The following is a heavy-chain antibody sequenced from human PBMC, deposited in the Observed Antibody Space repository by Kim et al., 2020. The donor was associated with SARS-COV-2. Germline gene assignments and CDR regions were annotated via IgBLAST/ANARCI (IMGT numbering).Heavy chain of an antibody. Sequence: GGSLRLSCAASGFTFSSYAMSWVRQAPGKGLEWVSAISGSGGSTYYADSVKGRFTISRDNSKNTLYLQMNSLRAEDTAVYYCAKLGAGHYYYDSSGYSIPDYWGPGTLVTVSS. J-gene: IGHJ4*02. CDR2: ISGSGGST. CDR3: AKLGAGHYYYDSSGYSIPDY. V-gene: IGHV3-23*01. CDR1: GFTFSSYA. D-gene: IGHD3-22*01.